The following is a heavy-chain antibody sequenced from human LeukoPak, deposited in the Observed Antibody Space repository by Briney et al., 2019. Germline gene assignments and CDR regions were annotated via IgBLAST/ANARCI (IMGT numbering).Heavy chain of an antibody. V-gene: IGHV1-2*02. CDR1: GYTFTGYY. CDR2: INPNGGGT. J-gene: IGHJ4*02. CDR3: ARDPAGIAAAGVDY. D-gene: IGHD6-13*01. Sequence: ASVKVSCKASGYTFTGYYMHWVRQAPGQGLEWMGWINPNGGGTNYAQKFQGRVTMTRDTSISTAYMELSRLRSDDTAVYYCARDPAGIAAAGVDYWGQGTLVTVSS.